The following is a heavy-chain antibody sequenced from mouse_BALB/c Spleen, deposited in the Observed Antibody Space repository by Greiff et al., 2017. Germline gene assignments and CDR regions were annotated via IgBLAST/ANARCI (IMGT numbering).Heavy chain of an antibody. CDR3: NAGITTAPYAMDY. J-gene: IGHJ4*01. CDR1: GFNFKDYY. V-gene: IGHV14-4*02. CDR2: IDPENGDT. D-gene: IGHD1-2*01. Sequence: VQLQQSGAELVRSGASVKLSCTASGFNFKDYYMHWVKQRPEQGLEWIGWIDPENGDTEYAPKFQGKATMTADTSSNTAYLQLSSLTSEDTAVYYCNAGITTAPYAMDYWGQGTSVTVSS.